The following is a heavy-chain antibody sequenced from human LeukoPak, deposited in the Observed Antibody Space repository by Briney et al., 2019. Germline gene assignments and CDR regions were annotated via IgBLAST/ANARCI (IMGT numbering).Heavy chain of an antibody. CDR1: GGSISSYY. Sequence: PSETLSLTCTVSGGSISSYYWSWIRQPAGKGLEWIGRIYTSGTTNYNPSLQSRVTMSVDSSKNQFSLKLNSVTAADTAVYYCARARYCTTTSCTYWYFELWGRGTLVTVSS. CDR3: ARARYCTTTSCTYWYFEL. J-gene: IGHJ2*01. V-gene: IGHV4-4*07. D-gene: IGHD2-2*01. CDR2: IYTSGTT.